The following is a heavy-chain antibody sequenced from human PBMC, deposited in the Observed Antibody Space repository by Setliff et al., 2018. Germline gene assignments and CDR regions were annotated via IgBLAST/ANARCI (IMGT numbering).Heavy chain of an antibody. CDR3: FGAGTCSY. J-gene: IGHJ4*02. CDR2: INPHGSEK. Sequence: QPGGSLRLSCTASGLSYINDWVSWVRQAPGKGLEWLASINPHGSEKYYADSVKGRFTISRDNAKNSLSLQMNNLRIEDTAVYYCFGAGTCSYWGQGTPVTVSS. CDR1: GLSYINDW. V-gene: IGHV3-7*01. D-gene: IGHD3-10*01.